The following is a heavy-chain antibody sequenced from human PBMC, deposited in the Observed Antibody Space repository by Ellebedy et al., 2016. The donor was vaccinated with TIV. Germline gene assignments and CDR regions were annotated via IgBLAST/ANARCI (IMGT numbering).Heavy chain of an antibody. J-gene: IGHJ5*02. CDR3: ARTLTIFWFDP. CDR1: GGSFSGYY. V-gene: IGHV4-34*01. CDR2: INHSGST. Sequence: SETLSLTCAVYGGSFSGYYWSWIRQPPGKGLEWIGEINHSGSTNYNPSLKSRVTISVDTSKNQFSLKLSSVTAADTAVYYCARTLTIFWFDPWGQGTLVTVSS. D-gene: IGHD3-9*01.